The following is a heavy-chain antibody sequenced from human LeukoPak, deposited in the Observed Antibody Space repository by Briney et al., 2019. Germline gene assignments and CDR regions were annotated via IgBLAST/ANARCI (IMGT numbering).Heavy chain of an antibody. CDR2: VISDGTT. CDR1: AFTFSIYD. Sequence: GGSLRLSCAASAFTFSIYDMSWVRQAPGNGLEWVSFVISDGTTYYAESVKGRFTISRDNSKNTVYLQMNSLRAEDTAVYYCARSRGHDYWGQGTLVTVSS. J-gene: IGHJ4*02. CDR3: ARSRGHDY. V-gene: IGHV3-23*01. D-gene: IGHD3/OR15-3a*01.